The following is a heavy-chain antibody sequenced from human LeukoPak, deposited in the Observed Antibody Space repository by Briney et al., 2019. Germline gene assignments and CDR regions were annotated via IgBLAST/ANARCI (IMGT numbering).Heavy chain of an antibody. V-gene: IGHV3-64D*06. D-gene: IGHD2-21*02. CDR1: GLTFSCYA. J-gene: IGHJ4*02. CDR2: IGSNGGST. Sequence: GGSLRLSCSASGLTFSCYAMHWVRQAPGKGLEYVSAIGSNGGSTYYADSVKGRFTISRDNSKNTLYLQMSSLRAEDTGVYYCVKDPRWGDDVHGDYWGQGTLVTVSS. CDR3: VKDPRWGDDVHGDY.